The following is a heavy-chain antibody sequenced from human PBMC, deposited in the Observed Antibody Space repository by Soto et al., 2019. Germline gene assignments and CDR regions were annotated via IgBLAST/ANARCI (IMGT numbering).Heavy chain of an antibody. J-gene: IGHJ6*02. D-gene: IGHD6-13*01. Sequence: QVQLVQSGAEVKKPGASVKVSCKASGYTFTSYYMHWVRQAPGQGLEWMGIINPSGGSTSYAQKFQGRGTKTRDTSTSTVYMEVSSLRSEDTAVDYWGRVRGQQLVPSYYYGMDVWGQGTTVTVSS. CDR1: GYTFTSYY. V-gene: IGHV1-46*01. CDR2: INPSGGST. CDR3: GRVRGQQLVPSYYYGMDV.